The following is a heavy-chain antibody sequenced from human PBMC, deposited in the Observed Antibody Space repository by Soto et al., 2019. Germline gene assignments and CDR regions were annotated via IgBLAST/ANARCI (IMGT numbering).Heavy chain of an antibody. CDR3: ARHPSASGDAFDI. D-gene: IGHD6-13*01. CDR1: GGSISRYY. Sequence: QVQLQESGPGLVKPSQTLSLTCNVSGGSISRYYWSWIRQPPGKGLESIGYIFYTGSTNYNPSLKSRVTLSVDTSENQASLELRSVTAADTAVYYCARHPSASGDAFDIWGRGTMVTVSS. J-gene: IGHJ3*02. V-gene: IGHV4-59*08. CDR2: IFYTGST.